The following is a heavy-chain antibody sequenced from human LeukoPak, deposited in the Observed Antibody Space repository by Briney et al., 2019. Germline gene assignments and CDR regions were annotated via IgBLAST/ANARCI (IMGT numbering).Heavy chain of an antibody. D-gene: IGHD1-14*01. CDR2: INPNSGGT. CDR3: ARDPEPAALAPFDY. CDR1: GYTFTGYY. Sequence: GASVSVSCKASGYTFTGYYMHWVRQAPGQGLEWMGWINPNSGGTNYAQKFQGRVTMTRDTSISTAYMELSRLRSDDTAVYYCARDPEPAALAPFDYWGQGTLVTVSS. V-gene: IGHV1-2*02. J-gene: IGHJ4*02.